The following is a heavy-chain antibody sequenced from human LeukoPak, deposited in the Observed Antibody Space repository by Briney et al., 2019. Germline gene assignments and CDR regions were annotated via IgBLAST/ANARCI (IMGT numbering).Heavy chain of an antibody. Sequence: GGSLRLFCAASGFTFSSYSMNWVRQAPGKGLEWVSYISGDTTTIYYADSVKGRFTISRDNSKNTLYLQMSSLRAEDTATYYCARDRLTTVTTFHFDYWGQGTLVTVSS. CDR2: ISGDTTTI. D-gene: IGHD4-17*01. J-gene: IGHJ4*02. V-gene: IGHV3-48*01. CDR1: GFTFSSYS. CDR3: ARDRLTTVTTFHFDY.